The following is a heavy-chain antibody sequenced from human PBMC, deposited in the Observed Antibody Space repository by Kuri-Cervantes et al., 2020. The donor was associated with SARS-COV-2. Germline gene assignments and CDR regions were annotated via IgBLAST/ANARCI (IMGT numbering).Heavy chain of an antibody. V-gene: IGHV3-30*02. Sequence: GGSLRLSCAASGFTFSSYGIHWVRQTPGEGLEWVAFIRYDESNRYYAESVKGRFTISKDSSKNTVHLQMNSLRAEDTAVYYCARSLLYCGGDCYKYGMDVWGQGTTVTVSS. CDR1: GFTFSSYG. D-gene: IGHD2-21*02. CDR3: ARSLLYCGGDCYKYGMDV. J-gene: IGHJ6*02. CDR2: IRYDESNR.